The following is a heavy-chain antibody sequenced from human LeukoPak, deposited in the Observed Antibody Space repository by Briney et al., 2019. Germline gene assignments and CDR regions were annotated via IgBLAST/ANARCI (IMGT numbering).Heavy chain of an antibody. D-gene: IGHD1-26*01. Sequence: SVKVSCKASGGTFSSYAISWVRQAPGQGLEWMGGIIPIFGTANYAQKFQGRVTITADESTSTAYMELSSLRSEDTAVYYCARDNSVGDTAWWFDPWGQGTLVTVSS. CDR3: ARDNSVGDTAWWFDP. V-gene: IGHV1-69*13. CDR1: GGTFSSYA. CDR2: IIPIFGTA. J-gene: IGHJ5*02.